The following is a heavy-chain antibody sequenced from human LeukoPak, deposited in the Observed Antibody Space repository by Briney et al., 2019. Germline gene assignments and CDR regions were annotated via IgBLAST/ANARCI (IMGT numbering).Heavy chain of an antibody. J-gene: IGHJ6*03. CDR2: INHSGST. Sequence: PSVTLSLTCAVYGGSFSGYYWSWIRQPPGKGLEWIGEINHSGSTNYNPSLKSRVTISVDTSKNQFSLKLSSVTAADTAVYYCARQGRGSSRRRPSQYYMDVWGKGTTVTISS. CDR3: ARQGRGSSRRRPSQYYMDV. CDR1: GGSFSGYY. D-gene: IGHD6-13*01. V-gene: IGHV4-34*01.